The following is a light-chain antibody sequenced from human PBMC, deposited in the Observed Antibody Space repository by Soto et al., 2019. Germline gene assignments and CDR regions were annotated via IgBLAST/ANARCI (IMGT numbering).Light chain of an antibody. J-gene: IGKJ5*01. CDR2: DAS. CDR3: QQRRNWPPV. V-gene: IGKV3-11*01. CDR1: QSVSSY. Sequence: EIVLTQSPGTLSLSPGERATLSCRASQSVSSYLAWYQQKPGQAPRLLIYDASNRATGIPARFSGSGSGTDFTLTISSLEPEDFAVYYCQQRRNWPPVFGQGKRLEIK.